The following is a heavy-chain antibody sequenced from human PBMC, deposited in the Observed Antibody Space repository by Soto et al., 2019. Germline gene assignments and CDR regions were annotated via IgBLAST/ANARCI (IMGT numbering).Heavy chain of an antibody. CDR3: ARDSGYDVETYYMDV. V-gene: IGHV1-46*03. CDR2: INPSGGST. D-gene: IGHD5-12*01. J-gene: IGHJ6*03. CDR1: GYTFTSYW. Sequence: ASVKACCKASGYTFTSYWMHWVRQAPGQGLEWMGIINPSGGSTSYAQKFQSRVTMTRDTSTSTVYMELSSLRSEDTAVYYCARDSGYDVETYYMDVWAKGTTVTVSS.